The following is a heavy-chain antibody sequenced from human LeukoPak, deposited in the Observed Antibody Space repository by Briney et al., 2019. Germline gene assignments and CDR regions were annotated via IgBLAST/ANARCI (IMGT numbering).Heavy chain of an antibody. D-gene: IGHD3-22*01. J-gene: IGHJ6*02. Sequence: GGSLRLSCAASGFTFKTHAMSWVRQAPGKGLEWVSRIDDSGVIRSYADSVRGRFTISRDNSKMTLTLQMNSLRAEDTAVYYCAKRLKRNYYYHYAMDVWGQGTTVTVSS. CDR3: AKRLKRNYYYHYAMDV. CDR1: GFTFKTHA. CDR2: IDDSGVIR. V-gene: IGHV3-23*01.